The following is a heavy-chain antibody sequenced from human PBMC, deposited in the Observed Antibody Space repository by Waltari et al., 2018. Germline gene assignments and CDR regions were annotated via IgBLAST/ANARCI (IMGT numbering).Heavy chain of an antibody. Sequence: QVQLQQWGAGLLKPSETLSLTCAVYGGSFSGYYWSWIRQPPGKGLEWIGEINHSGSTNYNPSLNSRVTISVDTSKNQFSLKLSAVTAADTAVYYCARGLRNWGYGYWGQGTLVTVSS. CDR2: INHSGST. V-gene: IGHV4-34*01. D-gene: IGHD7-27*01. CDR1: GGSFSGYY. J-gene: IGHJ4*02. CDR3: ARGLRNWGYGY.